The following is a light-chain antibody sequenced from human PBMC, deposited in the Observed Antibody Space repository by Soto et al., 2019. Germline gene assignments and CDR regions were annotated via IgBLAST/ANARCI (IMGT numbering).Light chain of an antibody. Sequence: AIRMTQSPSSLSASTGDRVTITCRASQGISSYLAWYQQKPGKAPKLLIYAPSTLQSGVPSRFSGSGSGRYFTLTVSCLQSEDFETYDCHQYYSYPWTFGQGTKVEIK. J-gene: IGKJ1*01. CDR3: HQYYSYPWT. V-gene: IGKV1-8*01. CDR1: QGISSY. CDR2: APS.